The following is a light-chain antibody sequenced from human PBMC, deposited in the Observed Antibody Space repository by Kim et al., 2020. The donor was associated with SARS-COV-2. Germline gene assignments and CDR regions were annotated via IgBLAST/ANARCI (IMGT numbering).Light chain of an antibody. J-gene: IGLJ2*01. Sequence: GQRVTISCSGRNFNNGSNTVNWYQQLPGTAPKLLIDRDSQRPSGVSGRFSGSKSATSASLAISGLQSEDEADYYCAAWDDSLRGVAFGGGTQLTVL. CDR2: RDS. CDR3: AAWDDSLRGVA. CDR1: NFNNGSNT. V-gene: IGLV1-44*01.